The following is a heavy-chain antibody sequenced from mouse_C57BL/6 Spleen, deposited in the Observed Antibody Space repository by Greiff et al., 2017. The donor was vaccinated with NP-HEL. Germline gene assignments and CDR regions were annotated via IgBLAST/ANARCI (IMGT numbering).Heavy chain of an antibody. J-gene: IGHJ3*01. Sequence: VQLQQSGPELVKPGASVKMSCKASGYTFTDYNMHWVKQSHGKSLEWIGYINPNNGGTSYNQKFKGKATLTVNKSSSTAYMELRSLTSEDSAVYYCARGDYGSSTPWFAYWGQGTLVTVSA. CDR3: ARGDYGSSTPWFAY. CDR2: INPNNGGT. V-gene: IGHV1-22*01. D-gene: IGHD1-1*01. CDR1: GYTFTDYN.